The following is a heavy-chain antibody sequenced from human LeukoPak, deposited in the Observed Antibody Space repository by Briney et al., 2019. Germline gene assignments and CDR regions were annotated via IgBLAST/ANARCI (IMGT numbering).Heavy chain of an antibody. CDR2: VYHSGTT. D-gene: IGHD6-13*01. CDR1: GGSISSGGYY. CDR3: ARDPAAAGLYYFDY. J-gene: IGHJ4*02. Sequence: PSQTLSLTCTVSGGSISSGGYYWTWLRQPPGKGLEWLGYVYHSGTTYYNPSLKSRLTMSLDRSKNQFSLKLSSVTAADTAVYYCARDPAAAGLYYFDYWGQGTLVTVSS. V-gene: IGHV4-30-2*01.